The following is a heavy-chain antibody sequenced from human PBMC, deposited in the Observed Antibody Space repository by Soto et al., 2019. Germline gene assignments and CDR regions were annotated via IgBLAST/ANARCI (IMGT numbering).Heavy chain of an antibody. CDR3: ARLPSRHLVDY. D-gene: IGHD3-3*02. J-gene: IGHJ4*02. V-gene: IGHV4-30-2*01. Sequence: SETLSLTCAVSGGSISSGGYSWSWIRQPPGKGLEWIGYIYHSGSTYYNPSLKSRVTISVDRSKNQFSLKLRSVTAADTAVYYCARLPSRHLVDYWGQGTLVT. CDR2: IYHSGST. CDR1: GGSISSGGYS.